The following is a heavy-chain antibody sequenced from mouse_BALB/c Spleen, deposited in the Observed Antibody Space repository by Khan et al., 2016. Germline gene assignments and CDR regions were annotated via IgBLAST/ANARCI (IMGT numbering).Heavy chain of an antibody. CDR1: GYTFTSYW. CDR3: ARIKKIVATYFDY. Sequence: QVQLQQPGAELVKAGASVKMSCKASGYTFTSYWMHWVKQRLGQGLEWFAETNPTNGRTYYNEKFKSKATLTVDTSSSTAYLLLSSPTFEDPAVYYCARIKKIVATYFDYWGQGTTLTVSS. CDR2: TNPTNGRT. D-gene: IGHD1-1*01. J-gene: IGHJ2*01. V-gene: IGHV1S81*02.